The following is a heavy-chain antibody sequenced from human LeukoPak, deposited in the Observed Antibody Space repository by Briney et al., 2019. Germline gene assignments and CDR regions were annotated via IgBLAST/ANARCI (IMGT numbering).Heavy chain of an antibody. CDR3: ATSGSGWCRFDY. V-gene: IGHV3-23*01. D-gene: IGHD6-19*01. J-gene: IGHJ4*02. Sequence: GGSLRLSCAASGFTFSSYAMSWVRQAPGKGLEWVSAISGSGATTYYADSVRGRFSISRDISKNTLYLQMNSLRVEDTAVYYCATSGSGWCRFDYWGQGTLVSVSS. CDR2: ISGSGATT. CDR1: GFTFSSYA.